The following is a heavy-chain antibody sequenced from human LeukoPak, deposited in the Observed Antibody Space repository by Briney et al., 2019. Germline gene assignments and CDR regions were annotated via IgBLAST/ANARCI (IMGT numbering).Heavy chain of an antibody. V-gene: IGHV3-11*01. J-gene: IGHJ5*02. CDR2: ISSSGSTI. CDR1: GFTFSDYY. D-gene: IGHD3-22*01. CDR3: ARDPSRGYENWFDP. Sequence: PGGSLRLSCAASGFTFSDYYMSWIRQAPGKGLEWISYISSSGSTIYYADSVKGRFTISRDNAKNSLYLQMNSLRAEDTAVYYCARDPSRGYENWFDPWGQGTLVTVSS.